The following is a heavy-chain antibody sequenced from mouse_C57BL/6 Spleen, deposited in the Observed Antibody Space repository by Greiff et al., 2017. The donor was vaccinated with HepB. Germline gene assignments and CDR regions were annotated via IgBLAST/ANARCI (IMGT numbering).Heavy chain of an antibody. V-gene: IGHV5-6*01. Sequence: EVKVVESGGDLVKPGGSLKLSCAASGFTFSSYGMSWVRQTPDKRLEWVATISSGGSYTYYPDSVKGRFTISRDNAKNTLYLQMSSLKSEDTAMYYCSRPIYYGNYVDAMDYWGQGTSVTVSS. J-gene: IGHJ4*01. CDR1: GFTFSSYG. CDR2: ISSGGSYT. CDR3: SRPIYYGNYVDAMDY. D-gene: IGHD2-1*01.